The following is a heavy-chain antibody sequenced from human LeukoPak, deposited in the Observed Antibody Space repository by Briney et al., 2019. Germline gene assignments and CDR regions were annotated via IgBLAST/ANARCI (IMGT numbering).Heavy chain of an antibody. D-gene: IGHD3-16*01. CDR1: GYTFTSYD. J-gene: IGHJ4*02. CDR3: ARAKGGGLSDY. V-gene: IGHV1-8*01. Sequence: ASVKASSKASGYTFTSYDINWVRQATGQGLEWMGWTNPNSGNTGYGQKFQGRVTITRNTSISTAYMELTGLRSDDTAMYYCARAKGGGLSDYWGQGTLVTVSS. CDR2: TNPNSGNT.